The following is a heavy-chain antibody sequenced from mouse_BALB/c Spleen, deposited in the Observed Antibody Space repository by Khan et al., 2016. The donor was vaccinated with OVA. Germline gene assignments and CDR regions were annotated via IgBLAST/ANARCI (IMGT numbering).Heavy chain of an antibody. Sequence: QVQLKQSGPELVRPGETVKISCKGSGYTFTDYAMHWVKQSHAKSLEWIGVISIYYDNTNYNHKFKGKDTMTVDKSSSTAYMELARFTSEDSAIYYCARGGQRLQRGGDNSDYWGQGTTLTVSS. J-gene: IGHJ2*01. D-gene: IGHD2-2*01. CDR3: ARGGQRLQRGGDNSDY. CDR2: ISIYYDNT. V-gene: IGHV1S137*01. CDR1: GYTFTDYA.